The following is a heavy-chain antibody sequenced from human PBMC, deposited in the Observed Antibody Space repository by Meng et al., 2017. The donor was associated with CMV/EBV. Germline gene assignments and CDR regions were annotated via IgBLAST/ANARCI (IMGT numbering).Heavy chain of an antibody. D-gene: IGHD3-22*01. CDR3: ALETNDSSGYYYFDY. Sequence: LRLSCTVSGGSISSGDYYWSWIRQPPGKGLEWIGYIYYSGSTYYNPSLKSRVTISVDTSKNQFSLKLSSVTAADTAVYYCALETNDSSGYYYFDYWGQGTLVTVSS. CDR1: GGSISSGDYY. V-gene: IGHV4-30-4*08. CDR2: IYYSGST. J-gene: IGHJ4*02.